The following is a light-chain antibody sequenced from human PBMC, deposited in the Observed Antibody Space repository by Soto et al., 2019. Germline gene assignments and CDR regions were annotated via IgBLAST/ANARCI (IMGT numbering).Light chain of an antibody. V-gene: IGKV3-20*01. CDR1: QSVSSSY. CDR3: QEYCSSPYT. J-gene: IGKJ2*01. Sequence: EIVFTQSPGTLSLSPGERATLSCRASQSVSSSYLAWYQQKPGQAPRLLIYGASSRATGIPDRFSGSGSGTDFTLTISRLEPEEFAVYYCQEYCSSPYTFGQGTKLEIK. CDR2: GAS.